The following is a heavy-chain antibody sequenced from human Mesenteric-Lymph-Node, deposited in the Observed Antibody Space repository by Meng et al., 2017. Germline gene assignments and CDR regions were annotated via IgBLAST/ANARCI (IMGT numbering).Heavy chain of an antibody. V-gene: IGHV1-2*06. J-gene: IGHJ4*02. D-gene: IGHD3-22*01. CDR3: AAFYYESSGYFRADY. CDR2: INLNSGGT. CDR1: GYTFTGYY. Sequence: QVQLVQSGAEVKKPGASVKVSCKASGYTFTGYYIHWVRQAPGQGLEWMGRINLNSGGTNYAQKFQGRVTMTWDTSISAAQMELSSLRSDDTAVYHCAAFYYESSGYFRADYWGQGILVTVSS.